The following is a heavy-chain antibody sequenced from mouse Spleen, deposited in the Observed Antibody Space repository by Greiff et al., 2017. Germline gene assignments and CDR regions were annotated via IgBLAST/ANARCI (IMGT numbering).Heavy chain of an antibody. Sequence: VQRVESGAELAKPGASVKLSCKASGYTFTSYWMHWVKQRPGQGLEWIGYINPSSGYTKYNQKFEDKATLTADKSSSTAYMQLSSLTYEDSAVYYCARSYYSNYGYFDVWGTGTTVTVSS. CDR1: GYTFTSYW. CDR2: INPSSGYT. D-gene: IGHD2-5*01. J-gene: IGHJ1*03. CDR3: ARSYYSNYGYFDV. V-gene: IGHV1-7*01.